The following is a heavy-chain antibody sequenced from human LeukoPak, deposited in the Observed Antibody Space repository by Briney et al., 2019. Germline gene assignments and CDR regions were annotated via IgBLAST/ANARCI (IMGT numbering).Heavy chain of an antibody. J-gene: IGHJ4*02. D-gene: IGHD5-12*01. CDR1: GFTFSNYW. CDR3: ARGGYSGLNFDY. CDR2: INQDGSEK. Sequence: GGSLRLPCAASGFTFSNYWMSWVRQAPSKGLEWVANINQDGSEKYYVDSVKGRFTVSRDNAKNSLYLQMNSLRAEDRAVYYCARGGYSGLNFDYWGQGTLVTVSS. V-gene: IGHV3-7*03.